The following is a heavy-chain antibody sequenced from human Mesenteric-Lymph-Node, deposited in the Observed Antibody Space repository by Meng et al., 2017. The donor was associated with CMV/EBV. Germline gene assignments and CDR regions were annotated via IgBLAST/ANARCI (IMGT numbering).Heavy chain of an antibody. CDR2: ISSIRGFNK. V-gene: IGHV3-11*01. Sequence: GGSLRLSCAASGFTFSDYYMSWIRQAPGKGPEWISYISSIRGFNKYYADSVKGRFTISRDNTKNLLFLEMNSLRAEDTAVYYCARGSSAAHYWGQGTLVTVSS. D-gene: IGHD6-6*01. CDR3: ARGSSAAHY. CDR1: GFTFSDYY. J-gene: IGHJ4*02.